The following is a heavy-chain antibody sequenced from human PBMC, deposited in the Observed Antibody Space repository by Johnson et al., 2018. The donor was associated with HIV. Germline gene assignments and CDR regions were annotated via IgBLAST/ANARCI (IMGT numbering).Heavy chain of an antibody. J-gene: IGHJ3*02. Sequence: VESGGGLVQPGRSLRLSCAASGFTFDDYAMHWVRQPPGKGLEWVSGISWNSGTIGYADSVKGRFTISRDNAKTSLFLQMNSLRAEDTALSYCAKDLIKSGIDPQAFDIWGQVTMVSVS. CDR1: GFTFDDYA. CDR3: AKDLIKSGIDPQAFDI. CDR2: ISWNSGTI. V-gene: IGHV3-9*01. D-gene: IGHD1-26*01.